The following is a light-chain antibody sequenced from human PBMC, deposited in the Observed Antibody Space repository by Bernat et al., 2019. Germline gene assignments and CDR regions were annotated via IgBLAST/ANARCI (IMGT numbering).Light chain of an antibody. CDR3: QAWDRSTVI. CDR2: QNI. CDR1: TLGRKN. V-gene: IGLV3-1*01. J-gene: IGLJ2*01. Sequence: SYEVTQPPSVSVSPVQTANITCSGETLGRKNVCWYQQKPGQSPVLVIYQNIKRPSGIPDRFSGSNSGDTATLTITGTQSMDEADYYCQAWDRSTVIFGGVTKVTAL.